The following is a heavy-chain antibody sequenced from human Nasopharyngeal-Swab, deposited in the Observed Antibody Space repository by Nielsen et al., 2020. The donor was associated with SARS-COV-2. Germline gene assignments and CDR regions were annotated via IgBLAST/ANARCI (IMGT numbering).Heavy chain of an antibody. J-gene: IGHJ4*02. CDR2: ISGGTGGT. CDR1: GFTLSSYA. CDR3: AKDYIRRGSN. D-gene: IGHD2-15*01. Sequence: GESLQISCAASGFTLSSYAMSWVRQAPGKGLEWVSAISGGTGGTFYADSVKGRFTISRDNSKNTLFLQMNSLRAEDTAVYYCAKDYIRRGSNWGQGTLVTVSS. V-gene: IGHV3-23*01.